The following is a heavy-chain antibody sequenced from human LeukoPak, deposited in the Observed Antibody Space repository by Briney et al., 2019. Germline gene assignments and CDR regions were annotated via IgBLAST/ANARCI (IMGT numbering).Heavy chain of an antibody. D-gene: IGHD1-26*01. V-gene: IGHV3-7*01. CDR2: IKQGGSEK. CDR1: GFTFSSYW. Sequence: GGSLRLSCAASGFTFSSYWMTWVRQAPGKGLEWVANIKQGGSEKFYVDSMKGRFTISRDNAKNSLYLQMHSLRAEDTAVYYCARDKVLGASLFDYWGQGTLVTVSS. J-gene: IGHJ4*02. CDR3: ARDKVLGASLFDY.